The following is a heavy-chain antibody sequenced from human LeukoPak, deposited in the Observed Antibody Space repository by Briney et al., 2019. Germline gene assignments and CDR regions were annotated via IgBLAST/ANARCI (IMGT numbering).Heavy chain of an antibody. V-gene: IGHV4-30-2*01. CDR1: GGSISSGGYS. J-gene: IGHJ5*02. Sequence: SETLSLTCAVSGGSISSGGYSWSWIRQTPGKGLEWIGYIYHSGSTYYNPSLKSRVTISVDRSKNQFSLKLSSVTAADTAVYYCARGLFPRDTAMAPNWFDPWGQGTLVTVSS. CDR3: ARGLFPRDTAMAPNWFDP. CDR2: IYHSGST. D-gene: IGHD5-18*01.